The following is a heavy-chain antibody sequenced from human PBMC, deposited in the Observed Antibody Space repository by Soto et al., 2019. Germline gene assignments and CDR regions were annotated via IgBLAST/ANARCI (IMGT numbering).Heavy chain of an antibody. J-gene: IGHJ4*02. V-gene: IGHV3-66*01. CDR3: AKGTGGDN. Sequence: EVQLVESGGGLVQPGESLRLSCAASGVTVSNNYMTWVRQAPGKGLEWVSLIYSGGDTYYADSLKGRFTISRDNSKNTLYLQMKSLRVEDTAVYYCAKGTGGDNWGQGTLVAFSS. CDR2: IYSGGDT. CDR1: GVTVSNNY. D-gene: IGHD2-2*01.